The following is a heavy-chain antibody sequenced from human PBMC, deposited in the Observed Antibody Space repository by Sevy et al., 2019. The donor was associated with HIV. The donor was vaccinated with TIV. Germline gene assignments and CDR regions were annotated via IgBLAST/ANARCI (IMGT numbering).Heavy chain of an antibody. D-gene: IGHD3-10*01. CDR1: GFTISEYT. CDR2: ISYDGSRT. V-gene: IGHV3-30*04. CDR3: TRVRGLLGWFDS. J-gene: IGHJ5*01. Sequence: GGSLRLSCAASGFTISEYTIHWVRQAPGKGLEWVSVISYDGSRTSYADSVKGRFTISRDNSKNTLFLQMNSLRAEDTAVYYCTRVRGLLGWFDSWGQGTLVTVSS.